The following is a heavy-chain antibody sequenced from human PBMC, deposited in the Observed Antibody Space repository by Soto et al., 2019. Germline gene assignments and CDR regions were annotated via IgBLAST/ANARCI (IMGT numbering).Heavy chain of an antibody. D-gene: IGHD6-6*01. CDR3: ARDRXAARPQTYYYYYYGMDV. CDR2: IWYDGSNK. V-gene: IGHV3-33*01. J-gene: IGHJ6*02. CDR1: GFTFSSYG. Sequence: PGGSLRLSCAASGFTFSSYGMHWVRQAPGKGLEWVAVIWYDGSNKYYADSVKGRFTISRDNSKNTLYLQMNSLRAEDTAVYYCARDRXAARPQTYYYYYYGMDVWGQGTTVTVSS.